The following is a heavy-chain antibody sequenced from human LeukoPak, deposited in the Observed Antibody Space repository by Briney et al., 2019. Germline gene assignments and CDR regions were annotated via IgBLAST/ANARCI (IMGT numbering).Heavy chain of an antibody. J-gene: IGHJ2*01. CDR3: ARDRGRWPAYWYFDL. D-gene: IGHD3-10*01. CDR2: IYYSGST. Sequence: SETLSLTCAVYGGSFSGYYWSWIRQPPGKGLEWIGYIYYSGSTNYNPSLKSRVTISVDTSKNQFSLKLSSVTAADTAVYYCARDRGRWPAYWYFDLWGRGTLVTVSS. CDR1: GGSFSGYY. V-gene: IGHV4-59*01.